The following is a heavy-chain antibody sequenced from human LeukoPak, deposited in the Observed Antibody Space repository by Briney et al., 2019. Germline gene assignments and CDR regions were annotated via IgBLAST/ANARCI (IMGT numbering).Heavy chain of an antibody. CDR1: GGSISSYY. Sequence: SETLSLTCTVSGGSISSYYWSWIRQPPGKGLEWIGYIYYSGSIYYNPSLKSRVTMSVDTSKNQFSLKLSSVTAVDTAVYYCARDGAYGSGLFDYWGQGTLVTVSS. CDR3: ARDGAYGSGLFDY. CDR2: IYYSGSI. V-gene: IGHV4-59*12. J-gene: IGHJ4*02. D-gene: IGHD3-10*01.